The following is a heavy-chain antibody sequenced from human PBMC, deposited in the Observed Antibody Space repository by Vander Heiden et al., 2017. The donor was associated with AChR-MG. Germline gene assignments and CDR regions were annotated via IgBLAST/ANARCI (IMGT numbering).Heavy chain of an antibody. D-gene: IGHD5-12*01. CDR3: ARGGFNWFDP. V-gene: IGHV6-1*01. J-gene: IGHJ5*02. CDR1: GDSVSSDTAT. CDR2: TYYRSKWSK. Sequence: QLQQSGPGLVMPSSTLSLTCAISGDSVSSDTATWNWIRQSPSRGLEWLGRTYYRSKWSKDYAVSVKSRTTINPDTSKNQFSLQLNSVTPEDTAVYYCARGGFNWFDPWGQGTLVTVSS.